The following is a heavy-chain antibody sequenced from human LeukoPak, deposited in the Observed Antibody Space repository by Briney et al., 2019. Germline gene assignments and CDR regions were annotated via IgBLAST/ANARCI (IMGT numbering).Heavy chain of an antibody. CDR3: ASAAPPPYGSGISADLWFDP. D-gene: IGHD3-10*01. CDR1: GFTFSDYY. CDR2: ISSSSSYT. Sequence: GGSVRLLCAASGFTFSDYYMSWIRQARGEGLEWVSYISSSSSYTNYADSVKGRFTISRDNAKNSLYLQMNSLRAEDTAVYYCASAAPPPYGSGISADLWFDPWGQGTLVTVSS. V-gene: IGHV3-11*06. J-gene: IGHJ5*02.